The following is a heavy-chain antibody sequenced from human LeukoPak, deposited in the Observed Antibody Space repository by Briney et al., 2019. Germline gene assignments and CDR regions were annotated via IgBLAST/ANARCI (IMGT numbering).Heavy chain of an antibody. J-gene: IGHJ3*01. CDR2: IDTSSSTM. Sequence: GTLSLTCAVSGGSISSSDWWSWVRQPPGKGLEWISYIDTSSSTMYYADSVMGRFTISRDNAKESLYLQMNSLRDEDTAVYYCAREDDSWGPNNLDLWGQGTMVTVSS. D-gene: IGHD7-27*01. CDR1: GGSISSSDW. CDR3: AREDDSWGPNNLDL. V-gene: IGHV3-48*02.